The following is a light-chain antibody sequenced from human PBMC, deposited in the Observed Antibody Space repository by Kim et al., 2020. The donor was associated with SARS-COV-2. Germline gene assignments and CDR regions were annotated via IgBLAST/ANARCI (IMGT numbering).Light chain of an antibody. CDR3: QQSYSTPVT. J-gene: IGKJ2*01. V-gene: IGKV1-39*01. Sequence: SASVGDRVTISCRASQSISSYLNWYQQKPGKAPNLLIYAASSLQTGVPSRFSGSGSGTDFTLTISSLQPEDFATYFCQQSYSTPVTFGQGTKLEI. CDR1: QSISSY. CDR2: AAS.